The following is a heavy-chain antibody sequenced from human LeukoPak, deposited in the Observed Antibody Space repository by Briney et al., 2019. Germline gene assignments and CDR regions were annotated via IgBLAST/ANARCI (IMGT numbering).Heavy chain of an antibody. CDR1: GYTFTSSF. Sequence: ASVKVSCKASGYTFTSSFIHWVRQAPGQGLEWMGIINPNFGSTTYAQRFQGRVTMTRDTSTSTVYMELSSLRYEDTAVYYCARDGDYPYWGQGTLVTVSS. CDR2: INPNFGST. CDR3: ARDGDYPY. J-gene: IGHJ4*02. D-gene: IGHD4-11*01. V-gene: IGHV1-46*01.